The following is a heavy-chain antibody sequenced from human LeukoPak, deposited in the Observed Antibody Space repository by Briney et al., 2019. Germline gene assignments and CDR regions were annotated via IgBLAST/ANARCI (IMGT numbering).Heavy chain of an antibody. J-gene: IGHJ4*02. CDR3: ARALPLRYLDWYPTAYFDY. Sequence: SETLSLTYTVSGGSVSSGSYYWSWIRQPPGKGLEWIGYIYYSGSTNYNPSLKSRVTISVDTSKNQFSLKLSSVTAADTAVYYCARALPLRYLDWYPTAYFDYWGQGTLVTVSS. CDR2: IYYSGST. CDR1: GGSVSSGSYY. V-gene: IGHV4-61*01. D-gene: IGHD3-9*01.